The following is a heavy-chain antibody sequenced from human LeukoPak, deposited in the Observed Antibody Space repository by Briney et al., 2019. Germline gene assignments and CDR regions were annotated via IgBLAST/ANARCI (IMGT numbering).Heavy chain of an antibody. CDR2: ITGSGGGT. J-gene: IGHJ4*02. D-gene: IGHD2-2*01. V-gene: IGHV3-23*01. CDR3: AKGRVRANY. CDR1: GFTYSNYG. Sequence: GGSLRLSCAASGFTYSNYGMSWVRQAPGKGLEWVSSITGSGGGTYYADSVKGRFTTSRDNFKNMLFLQMNSLRVEDTAVYYCAKGRVRANYWGQGTLVTVSS.